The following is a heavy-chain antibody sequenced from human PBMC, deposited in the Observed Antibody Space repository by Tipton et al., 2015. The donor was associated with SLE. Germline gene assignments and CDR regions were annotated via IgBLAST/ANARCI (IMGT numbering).Heavy chain of an antibody. V-gene: IGHV3-30*18. J-gene: IGHJ6*02. CDR1: GFTFSSYG. CDR2: IWYDGSNK. Sequence: SLRLSCAASGFTFSSYGMHWVRQAPGEGLEWAAVIWYDGSNKYYADSVKGRFTISRDNSKNTLYLQMNSLRAEDTAVYYCAKQISPHYGMDVWGQGTTVTVSS. CDR3: AKQISPHYGMDV.